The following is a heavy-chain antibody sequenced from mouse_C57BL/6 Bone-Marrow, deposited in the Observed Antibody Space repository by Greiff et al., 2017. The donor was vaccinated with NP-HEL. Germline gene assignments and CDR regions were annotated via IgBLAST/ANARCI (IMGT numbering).Heavy chain of an antibody. CDR2: IYPRDGST. D-gene: IGHD4-1*01. CDR3: ARWKLGRYFDY. CDR1: GYTFTSYD. V-gene: IGHV1-85*01. J-gene: IGHJ2*01. Sequence: QVQLKESGPELVKPGASVKLSCKASGYTFTSYDINWVKQRPGQGLEWIGWIYPRDGSTKYNEKFKGKATLTVDTSSSTAYMELPSLTSLDSAVYFCARWKLGRYFDYWGQGTTLTVSS.